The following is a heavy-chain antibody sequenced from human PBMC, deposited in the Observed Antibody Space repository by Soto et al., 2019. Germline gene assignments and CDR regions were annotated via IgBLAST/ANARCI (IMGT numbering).Heavy chain of an antibody. V-gene: IGHV4-39*01. J-gene: IGHJ6*03. D-gene: IGHD1-26*01. CDR3: ARPGKGFYYYYYMDV. CDR1: GASISSSSYY. Sequence: SETLSLTCTVSGASISSSSYYWGWIRQPPGKGLEWIGTIYYGGSTYYNPSLKSRVTISVDTSKNQFSLKLSSVTAADTAVYYCARPGKGFYYYYYMDVWGKGTTVTVSS. CDR2: IYYGGST.